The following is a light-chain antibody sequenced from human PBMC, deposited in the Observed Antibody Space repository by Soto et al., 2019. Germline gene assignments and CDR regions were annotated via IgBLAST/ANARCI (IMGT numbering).Light chain of an antibody. CDR1: QSVTNW. Sequence: DIQVTQSPSTLSASIGDRTSITCRASQSVTNWLACYQQKPGKAPKLLIYKASSLESGVPSRFSGRGFGTEFTLTISSLQPDDLATYYCQPYNSYSGTFGQGTK. CDR3: QPYNSYSGT. J-gene: IGKJ1*01. V-gene: IGKV1-5*03. CDR2: KAS.